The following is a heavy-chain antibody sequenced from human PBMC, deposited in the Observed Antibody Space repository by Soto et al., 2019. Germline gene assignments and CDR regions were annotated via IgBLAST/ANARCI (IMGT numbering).Heavy chain of an antibody. CDR3: ARHRGPAPVY. CDR2: IYYSGTT. V-gene: IGHV4-39*01. CDR1: GGSIRSTTYY. Sequence: SETLSLTCTVSGGSIRSTTYYWAWIRQSPGKGLEWIGSIYYSGTTYYHPSLKSRLTMSLDTSKNHFSLKLRSVTAADTAVYYCARHRGPAPVYWGQGTLVTVSS. J-gene: IGHJ4*02. D-gene: IGHD3-10*01.